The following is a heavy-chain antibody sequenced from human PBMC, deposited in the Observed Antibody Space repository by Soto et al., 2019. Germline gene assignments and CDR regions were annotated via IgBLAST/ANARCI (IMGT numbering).Heavy chain of an antibody. CDR3: AKDLQFSGWLSAQTFDY. CDR1: GYTFTSYY. Sequence: ASVKVSCKASGYTFTSYYMHWVRQAPGQGLEWMGIIDPSGGSTSYAQKFQGRVTMTRDTSTSTAYMELSSLRAEDTAVYYLAKDLQFSGWLSAQTFDYWGQGTQVTVSS. D-gene: IGHD6-19*01. V-gene: IGHV1-46*01. CDR2: IDPSGGST. J-gene: IGHJ4*02.